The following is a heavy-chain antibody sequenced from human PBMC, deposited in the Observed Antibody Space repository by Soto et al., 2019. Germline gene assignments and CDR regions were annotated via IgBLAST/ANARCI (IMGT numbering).Heavy chain of an antibody. J-gene: IGHJ4*02. Sequence: QVQLVQSGAEVKKPGASVKVSCKASGYTFTTYGISWVRQAPGQGLEWMGWISAYNGNTRYAQKVQGRVTMTTHTSTSTAYMDLRSLRSDDTSVYYCARDGPPIDYWGQGTLVTVSS. V-gene: IGHV1-18*01. CDR2: ISAYNGNT. CDR3: ARDGPPIDY. CDR1: GYTFTTYG.